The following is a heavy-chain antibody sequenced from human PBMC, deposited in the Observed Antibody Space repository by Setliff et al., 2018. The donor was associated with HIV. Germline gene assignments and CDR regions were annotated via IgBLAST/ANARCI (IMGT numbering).Heavy chain of an antibody. CDR3: ARVDSGSYYRWYFDL. V-gene: IGHV1-18*01. Sequence: GASVKVSCKASAYTFTDYGISWVRQAPGQGLEWMGWISAYNGNTNYAQKFQGRVTMTTDTSTSTAYMELRSLRSDDTAVYYCARVDSGSYYRWYFDLWGRGTLVTVSS. CDR1: AYTFTDYG. CDR2: ISAYNGNT. D-gene: IGHD1-26*01. J-gene: IGHJ2*01.